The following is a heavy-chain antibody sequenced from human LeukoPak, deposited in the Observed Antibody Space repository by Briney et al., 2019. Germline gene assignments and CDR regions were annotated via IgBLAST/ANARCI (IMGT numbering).Heavy chain of an antibody. J-gene: IGHJ6*02. CDR2: ISGSGGST. Sequence: GGSLRLSCAASGFTFSSYAMSWVRQAPGKGLEWVSAISGSGGSTYFADSVKGRFTISRDNSKNTLYLQMNSLRAEDTAVYYCAKHDSSGYYYYYYYGMDVWGQGTTVTVSS. V-gene: IGHV3-23*01. D-gene: IGHD3-22*01. CDR1: GFTFSSYA. CDR3: AKHDSSGYYYYYYYGMDV.